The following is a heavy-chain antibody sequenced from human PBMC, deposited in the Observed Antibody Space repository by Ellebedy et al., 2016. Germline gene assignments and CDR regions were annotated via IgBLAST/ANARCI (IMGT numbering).Heavy chain of an antibody. CDR2: IWYDGTNK. D-gene: IGHD4-17*01. Sequence: GESLKISXAASGFTFSSYGMHWVRQAPGKGLELVVIWYDGTNKYYAESVKGRFTISRDNSKNTLYLQMNSLRAEDTAVYYCARGAGYGDYVPFDYWGQGTLVTVSS. CDR1: GFTFSSYG. CDR3: ARGAGYGDYVPFDY. J-gene: IGHJ4*02. V-gene: IGHV3-33*01.